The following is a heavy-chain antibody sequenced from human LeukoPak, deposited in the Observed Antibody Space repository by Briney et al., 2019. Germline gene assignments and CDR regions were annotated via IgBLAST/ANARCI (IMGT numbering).Heavy chain of an antibody. V-gene: IGHV1-69*05. CDR2: IIPIFGTA. D-gene: IGHD2-21*02. CDR3: AKSEAGGVDCYSSRRHNYYDYMDV. CDR1: GGTFSSYA. Sequence: ASVKVSCKASGGTFSSYAISWVRQAPGQGLEWMGVIIPIFGTANYAQKFQGRVTITTDESTSTPYLELRSLRSEDTAVYYCAKSEAGGVDCYSSRRHNYYDYMDVWAKGPRSPSP. J-gene: IGHJ6*03.